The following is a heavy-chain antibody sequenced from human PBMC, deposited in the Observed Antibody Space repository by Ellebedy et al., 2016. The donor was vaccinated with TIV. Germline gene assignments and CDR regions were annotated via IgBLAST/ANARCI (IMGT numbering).Heavy chain of an antibody. CDR2: IYYSGST. CDR3: VRGRGIAVAGTYEDTWFDP. CDR1: GDSISIYY. D-gene: IGHD6-19*01. J-gene: IGHJ5*02. Sequence: MPSETLSLTCTVSGDSISIYYWSWNRQPEGRGREWIGFIYYSGSTYYHHSLKSRASMSVDTSNNHFSLRLNSVTAADTAVYYCVRGRGIAVAGTYEDTWFDPWGQGTLVTVSS. V-gene: IGHV4-59*01.